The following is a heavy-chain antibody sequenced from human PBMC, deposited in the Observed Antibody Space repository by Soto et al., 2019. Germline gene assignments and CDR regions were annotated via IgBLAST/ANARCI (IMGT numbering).Heavy chain of an antibody. D-gene: IGHD6-19*01. J-gene: IGHJ3*01. CDR1: GFTFSSYA. CDR3: AKIHSGSSEDAFDV. V-gene: IGHV3-23*01. Sequence: EVQLLESGGGLVQPGGSQRLSCAASGFTFSSYAMSWVRQGPGKGLEWVTLISGSGGVTDYADSVKGRFTVSRDNSKNTMYLELNSLTAGGTAIYYCAKIHSGSSEDAFDVWGQGTVVTVSS. CDR2: ISGSGGVT.